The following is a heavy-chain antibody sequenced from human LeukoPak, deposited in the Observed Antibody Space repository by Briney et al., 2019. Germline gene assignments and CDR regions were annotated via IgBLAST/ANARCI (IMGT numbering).Heavy chain of an antibody. CDR1: GYTLTVYY. D-gene: IGHD6-13*01. Sequence: ASVKVSCKASGYTLTVYYMHWVRQAPGQGLEWMGWMNPNSGNTGYAQKLQGRVTMTTDTSTSTAYMELRSLRSDDTAMYYCARGDSYSSSRASFDYWGQGTLVTVSS. CDR3: ARGDSYSSSRASFDY. J-gene: IGHJ4*02. CDR2: MNPNSGNT. V-gene: IGHV1-8*02.